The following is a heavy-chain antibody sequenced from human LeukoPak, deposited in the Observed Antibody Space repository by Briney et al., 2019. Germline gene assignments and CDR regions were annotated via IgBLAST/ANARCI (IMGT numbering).Heavy chain of an antibody. V-gene: IGHV3-48*01. D-gene: IGHD3-22*01. J-gene: IGHJ4*02. CDR1: GFTFSSYS. Sequence: GGSLRLSCAASGFTFSSYSMNWVRQAPGKGLEWVSYISSSSSTIYYADSVKGRFTISRDNAKNSLYLQMNSLRAEDTAVYYCAREGPDSFDYWGQGTLVTVSS. CDR2: ISSSSSTI. CDR3: AREGPDSFDY.